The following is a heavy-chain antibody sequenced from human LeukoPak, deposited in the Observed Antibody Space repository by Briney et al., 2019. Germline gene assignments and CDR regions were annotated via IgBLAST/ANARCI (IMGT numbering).Heavy chain of an antibody. D-gene: IGHD2-2*01. CDR3: AKGDQLLYGYFDY. J-gene: IGHJ4*02. CDR2: ISSSSSYI. V-gene: IGHV3-21*04. Sequence: GGSLRLSCAASGFTFSSYSMTWVRQAPGKGLEWVSSISSSSSYIYYADSVKGRFTISRDNSKNTLYLQMNSLRAEDTAVYYCAKGDQLLYGYFDYWGQGTLVTVSS. CDR1: GFTFSSYS.